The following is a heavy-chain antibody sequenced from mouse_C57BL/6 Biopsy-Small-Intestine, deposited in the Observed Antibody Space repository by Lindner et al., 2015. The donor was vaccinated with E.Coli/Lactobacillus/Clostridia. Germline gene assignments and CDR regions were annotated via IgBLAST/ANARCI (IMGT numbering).Heavy chain of an antibody. CDR1: GYSFTDYG. V-gene: IGHV1-79*01. CDR2: ISGYNGNT. Sequence: SVKVSCKTSGYSFTDYGISWVRQAPGQGLEWMGWISGYNGNTNYPQKVQGRVTMTTDTSTSTAYMELRSLTSNDTAVYYCARDWLAGPGTRRKSYLEYWGQGTLVTVSS. J-gene: IGHJ4*01. CDR3: ARDWLAGPGTRRKSYLEY. D-gene: IGHD5-5*01.